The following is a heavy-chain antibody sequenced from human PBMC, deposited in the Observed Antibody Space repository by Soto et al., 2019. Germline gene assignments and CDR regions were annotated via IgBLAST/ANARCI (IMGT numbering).Heavy chain of an antibody. CDR3: ASQRANYYYHKDV. CDR2: IYYSGST. Sequence: PSETLSLTCTVSGGSISSYYWSWIRQPPGKGLEWIGYIYYSGSTNYNPSLKSRVTISVDTSKNQFSLKLSSVTAADTAVYYCASQRANYYYHKDVWGKGTTVTVSS. V-gene: IGHV4-59*08. J-gene: IGHJ6*03. CDR1: GGSISSYY.